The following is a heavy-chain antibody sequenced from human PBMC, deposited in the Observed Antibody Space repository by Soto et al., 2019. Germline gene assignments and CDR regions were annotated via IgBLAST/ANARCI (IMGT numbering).Heavy chain of an antibody. J-gene: IGHJ4*02. CDR3: TKLWGYYFES. CDR2: IFTRGTA. V-gene: IGHV3-53*01. Sequence: GGSLRLSCTAPGFSVNDNYMAWVRQAPGKSPEWVAVIFTRGTAHYADSVTGRFTFSRDNSKRTLNLQLNNLRAEDTAVYYCTKLWGYYFESWGQGTLVTVSS. D-gene: IGHD3-22*01. CDR1: GFSVNDNY.